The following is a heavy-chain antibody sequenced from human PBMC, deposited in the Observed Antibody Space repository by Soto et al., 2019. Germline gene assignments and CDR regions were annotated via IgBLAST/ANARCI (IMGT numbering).Heavy chain of an antibody. V-gene: IGHV2-5*02. D-gene: IGHD6-19*01. CDR1: GFSLSSAGVG. Sequence: QITLKESGPTLVKPTQTLTLTCTFSGFSLSSAGVGVGWIRQPPGKALELLALIYWDGNERYSPSLRSRLTITTDASKNRVVLTMTNMDPVDTATYYCARRRRLVSDWYPFDSWGQGTLVTVSS. J-gene: IGHJ4*02. CDR2: IYWDGNE. CDR3: ARRRRLVSDWYPFDS.